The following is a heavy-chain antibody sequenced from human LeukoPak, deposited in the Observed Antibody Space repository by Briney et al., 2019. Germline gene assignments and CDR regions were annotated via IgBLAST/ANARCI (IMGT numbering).Heavy chain of an antibody. CDR2: ISSTSSYI. Sequence: GGSLRLSCEASGFTFSSYSMNWVRQAPGKGLEWVSSISSTSSYIYYADSVKGRFTISRDNAKNSLYLQMNSLRAEDTAVYYCARGIAVAGTRDAFYIWGQGTMVTVSS. CDR3: ARGIAVAGTRDAFYI. D-gene: IGHD6-19*01. CDR1: GFTFSSYS. J-gene: IGHJ3*02. V-gene: IGHV3-21*01.